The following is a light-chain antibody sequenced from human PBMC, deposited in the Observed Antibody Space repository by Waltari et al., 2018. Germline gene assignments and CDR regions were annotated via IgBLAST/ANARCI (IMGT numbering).Light chain of an antibody. CDR3: SSYAGSDNFVI. Sequence: QSALTQPPSASGSPGQSVTISCTGTSSDVAGSNYVSWYQQPPGKAPKLMIYEVSKRPSGVPDRFSGSKSGNTASLTVSGLQAEDEADYYCSSYAGSDNFVIFGGGTKLTVL. CDR2: EVS. CDR1: SSDVAGSNY. V-gene: IGLV2-8*01. J-gene: IGLJ2*01.